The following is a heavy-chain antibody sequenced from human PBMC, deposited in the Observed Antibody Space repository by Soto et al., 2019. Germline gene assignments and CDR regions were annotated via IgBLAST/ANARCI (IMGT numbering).Heavy chain of an antibody. D-gene: IGHD2-15*01. J-gene: IGHJ4*02. CDR3: ASTYIVVVVAAGSGAWTN. CDR1: GGSISSSSYY. V-gene: IGHV4-39*01. Sequence: SETLSLTCTVSGGSISSSSYYWGWIRQPPGKGLEWIGSIYYSGSTYYNPSLKSRVTISVDTSKNQFSLKLSSVTAADTAVYYCASTYIVVVVAAGSGAWTNWGQGTLVTVSS. CDR2: IYYSGST.